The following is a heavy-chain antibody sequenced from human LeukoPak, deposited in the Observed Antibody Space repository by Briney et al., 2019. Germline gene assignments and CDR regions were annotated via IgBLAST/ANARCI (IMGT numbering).Heavy chain of an antibody. CDR1: GFTFSSYA. CDR3: VKGTRYCSGGSCLDDY. V-gene: IGHV3-64D*06. D-gene: IGHD2-15*01. CDR2: ISSNGGST. J-gene: IGHJ4*02. Sequence: GSLRLSCSASGFTFSSYAMHWVRQAPGKGLEYVSAISSNGGSTYYADSVKGRFTIPRDNSKNTLYLQMSSLRAEDTAVYYCVKGTRYCSGGSCLDDYWGQGTLVTVSS.